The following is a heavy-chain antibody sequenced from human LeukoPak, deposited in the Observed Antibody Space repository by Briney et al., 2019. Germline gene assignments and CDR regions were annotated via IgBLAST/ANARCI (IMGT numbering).Heavy chain of an antibody. J-gene: IGHJ4*02. V-gene: IGHV3-74*01. CDR2: ISRESDGSDT. CDR3: AKDTVASSFDH. D-gene: IGHD5-12*01. Sequence: GGSLRLSCAGSGFTLSSDWVHWVRQVPGKGLVWVARISRESDGSDTNYADSVKGRFSISRDRATNTVHLQMNSLRAEDAAVYYCAKDTVASSFDHWGQGTLVTVSS. CDR1: GFTLSSDW.